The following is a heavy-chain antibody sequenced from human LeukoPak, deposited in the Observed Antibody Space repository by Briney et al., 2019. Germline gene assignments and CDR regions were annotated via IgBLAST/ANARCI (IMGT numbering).Heavy chain of an antibody. V-gene: IGHV3-23*01. CDR2: ISGSGDAT. CDR3: AKESPYFDY. Sequence: PGGSLRLSCAASGFTFSGYAMTWVRQAPGKGLEWVSVISGSGDATYYADSVKGRFTISRDNSKNTLYLQMNSLRAEDTAVYYCAKESPYFDYWGQGTLVTVSS. J-gene: IGHJ4*02. CDR1: GFTFSGYA.